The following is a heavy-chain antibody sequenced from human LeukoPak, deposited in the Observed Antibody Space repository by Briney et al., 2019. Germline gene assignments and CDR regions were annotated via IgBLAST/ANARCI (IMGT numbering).Heavy chain of an antibody. CDR1: GGSISSYY. Sequence: SETLSLTCTVSGGSISSYYWSWIRQPPGKRLEWIGYIYYSGSTNYNPSLKSRVTISVDTSKNQFSLKLSSVTAADTAVYYCARLYGSGSYNYWGQGTLVTVSS. J-gene: IGHJ4*02. CDR2: IYYSGST. V-gene: IGHV4-59*12. CDR3: ARLYGSGSYNY. D-gene: IGHD3-10*01.